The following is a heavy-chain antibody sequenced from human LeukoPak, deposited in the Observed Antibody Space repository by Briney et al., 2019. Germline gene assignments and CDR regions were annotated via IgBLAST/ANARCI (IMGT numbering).Heavy chain of an antibody. CDR3: ARDLWECSSTSCYSSRDNWFDP. D-gene: IGHD2-2*01. CDR1: GYTFTSYA. V-gene: IGHV7-4-1*02. J-gene: IGHJ5*02. CDR2: INTNTGNP. Sequence: ASVKVSCKASGYTFTSYAMNWVRQAPGQGLEWMGWINTNTGNPTYAQGFTGRFVFSLDTSVSTAYLQISGLKAEDTAVYYCARDLWECSSTSCYSSRDNWFDPWGQGTLVTVSS.